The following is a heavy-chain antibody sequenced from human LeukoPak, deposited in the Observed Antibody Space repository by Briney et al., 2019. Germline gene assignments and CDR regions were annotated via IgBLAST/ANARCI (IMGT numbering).Heavy chain of an antibody. CDR3: ARDPRWLTPYCTSTSCYESYFDP. V-gene: IGHV4-38-2*02. J-gene: IGHJ5*02. CDR1: GYSISSGYQ. Sequence: SETLSLTCAVSGYSISSGYQWAWFRQPPGKGRDGFGRFIHSGSAHYNQSLRSRVTISAETSKSQFSLKMYSVTAADTAVYCCARDPRWLTPYCTSTSCYESYFDPWGQGTLVTVSS. D-gene: IGHD2-2*01. CDR2: FIHSGSA.